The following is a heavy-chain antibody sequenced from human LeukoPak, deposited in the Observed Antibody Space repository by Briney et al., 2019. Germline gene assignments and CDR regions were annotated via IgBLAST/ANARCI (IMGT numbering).Heavy chain of an antibody. V-gene: IGHV4-59*08. CDR3: ARLSVVVAANWFDP. CDR1: GGSISSYY. CDR2: IYSSGST. J-gene: IGHJ5*02. Sequence: SETLSLTCTVSGGSISSYYWSWIRQPPGKGLEWIGYIYSSGSTNYNPSLKSRVTISVDTSRNQFSLKLSSVTAADTAVYYCARLSVVVAANWFDPWGQGTLVTVSS. D-gene: IGHD2-15*01.